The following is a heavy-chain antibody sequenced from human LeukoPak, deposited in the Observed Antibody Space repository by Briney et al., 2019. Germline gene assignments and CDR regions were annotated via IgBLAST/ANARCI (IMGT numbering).Heavy chain of an antibody. J-gene: IGHJ6*02. V-gene: IGHV1-2*02. D-gene: IGHD5-18*01. Sequence: ASVKVSCKASGYTFTGYYMHGVRQAPGQGLEWMGWINANSGGTNYAQKFQGRVTMTRDTSISTAYMELSRLRSEDTAVYYCATLTPPDTAMASYYYGMDVWGQGTTVTVSS. CDR3: ATLTPPDTAMASYYYGMDV. CDR2: INANSGGT. CDR1: GYTFTGYY.